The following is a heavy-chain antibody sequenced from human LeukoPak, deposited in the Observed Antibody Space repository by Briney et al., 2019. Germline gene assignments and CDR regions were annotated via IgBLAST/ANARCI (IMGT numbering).Heavy chain of an antibody. CDR2: IYYSGNT. D-gene: IGHD1-26*01. CDR1: GGSITSYY. CDR3: AREDSGTSIDY. Sequence: PSETLSLTCTVSGGSITSYYYTWIRQPPGKGLEWIGYIYYSGNTNYNPSLKSRVTMSLDMSKNPFSLRLTSVTAADTPVYYCAREDSGTSIDYWGQGTLVTVSS. J-gene: IGHJ4*01. V-gene: IGHV4-59*01.